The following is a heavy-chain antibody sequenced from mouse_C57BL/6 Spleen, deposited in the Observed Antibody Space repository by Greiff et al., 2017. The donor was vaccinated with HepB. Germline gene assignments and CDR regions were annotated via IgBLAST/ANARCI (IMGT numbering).Heavy chain of an antibody. J-gene: IGHJ1*03. Sequence: EVQLQQSGPELVKPGASVKIPCKASGYTFTDYNMDWVKQSHGKSLEWIGDINPNNGGTIYNQKFKGKATLTVDKSSSTAYMELRSLTSEDTAVYYCVLYDGYYGGYFDVWGTGTTVTVSS. V-gene: IGHV1-18*01. CDR1: GYTFTDYN. D-gene: IGHD2-3*01. CDR2: INPNNGGT. CDR3: VLYDGYYGGYFDV.